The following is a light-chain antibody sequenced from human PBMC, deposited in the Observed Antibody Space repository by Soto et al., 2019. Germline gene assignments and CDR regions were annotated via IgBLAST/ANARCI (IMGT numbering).Light chain of an antibody. Sequence: EVVMTQSPATLSVSPGERVTLSCRASQSVTSNLAWYQERPGQPPRLLIYSASARATGVPARFSGSGSGTEFTLTISSLQSEDFGIYYCQQYDYWWTFGQGTKVDIK. CDR2: SAS. CDR1: QSVTSN. V-gene: IGKV3-15*01. CDR3: QQYDYWWT. J-gene: IGKJ1*01.